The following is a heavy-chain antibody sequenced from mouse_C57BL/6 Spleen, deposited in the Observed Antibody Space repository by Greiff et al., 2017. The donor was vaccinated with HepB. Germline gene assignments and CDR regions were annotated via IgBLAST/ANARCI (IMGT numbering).Heavy chain of an antibody. D-gene: IGHD2-5*01. CDR1: GYTFTRYW. Sequence: VQLQQPGTELVKPGASVKLSCKASGYTFTRYWMHLVQPRPAQGLEWIGNINPSNGGTNYNEKFKSKATLTVDKSSSTAYMQLSSLTSEDSAVYYCARPYYSNFYAMDYWGQGTAGTVSS. CDR3: ARPYYSNFYAMDY. CDR2: INPSNGGT. V-gene: IGHV1-53*01. J-gene: IGHJ4*01.